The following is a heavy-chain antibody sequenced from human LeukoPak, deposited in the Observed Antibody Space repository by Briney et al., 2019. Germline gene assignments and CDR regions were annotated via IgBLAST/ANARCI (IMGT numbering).Heavy chain of an antibody. D-gene: IGHD6-6*01. Sequence: PGGSLRLSCAASGFTFRSHGMHWVRQAPGKGLEWVGVILYDGSDSYYTDSVKGRFTLSRDNSKNTLYLQMNSLRAGDTAVYFCARDRDSSSHYFDYWGQGALVTVSS. J-gene: IGHJ4*02. CDR1: GFTFRSHG. CDR3: ARDRDSSSHYFDY. CDR2: ILYDGSDS. V-gene: IGHV3-33*05.